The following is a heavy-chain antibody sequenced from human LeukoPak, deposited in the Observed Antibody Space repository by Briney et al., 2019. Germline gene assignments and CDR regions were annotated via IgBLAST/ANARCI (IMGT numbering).Heavy chain of an antibody. V-gene: IGHV3-23*01. D-gene: IGHD5-24*01. J-gene: IGHJ5*02. Sequence: GGSLRLSCAAAGFTFSSYAMGWVRQFPGKGLEWVSAISGSGGSTYYADSVKGRFTISRDNSKNTLHLQMNSLRPEDTALYYCTRDPRQLDYIQLWPLGFFDPWGQGTLVTVSS. CDR2: ISGSGGST. CDR3: TRDPRQLDYIQLWPLGFFDP. CDR1: GFTFSSYA.